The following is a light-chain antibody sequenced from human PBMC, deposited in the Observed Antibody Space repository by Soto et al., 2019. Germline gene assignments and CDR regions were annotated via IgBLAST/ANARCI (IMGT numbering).Light chain of an antibody. J-gene: IGLJ1*01. Sequence: QPVLTQSPSASASLGASVKLTCTLSSGHSSYAIAWHQQQPEKGPRYLMKLNSDGSHSKGDGIPDRFSGSGSGAERYLIISSLQSEDEADYYCQTWGTGIHVFGTGTKLTVL. CDR3: QTWGTGIHV. CDR1: SGHSSYA. V-gene: IGLV4-69*01. CDR2: LNSDGSH.